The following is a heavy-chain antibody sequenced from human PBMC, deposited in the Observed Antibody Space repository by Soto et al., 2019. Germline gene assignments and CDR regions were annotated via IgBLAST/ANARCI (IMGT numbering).Heavy chain of an antibody. V-gene: IGHV3-23*01. CDR1: GFIFSTHT. CDR3: ARRGFHHWYDP. CDR2: ITGDGGTT. J-gene: IGHJ5*02. Sequence: EVQLLESGGGPAQPGGSLSLSCAASGFIFSTHTMCWVRQAPGKGLEWVSGITGDGGTTYYADSVKGRFTISRDNSKNTVYLQMNRLGAEDTAVYYCARRGFHHWYDPWGQGTLVTVSS.